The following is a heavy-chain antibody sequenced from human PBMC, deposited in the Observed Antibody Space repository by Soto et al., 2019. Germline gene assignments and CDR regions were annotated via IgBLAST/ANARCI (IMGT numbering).Heavy chain of an antibody. CDR2: INPNSGGT. CDR3: ARGGFWSGSPYYGMDV. CDR1: GYTLTGYY. V-gene: IGHV1-2*02. J-gene: IGHJ6*02. D-gene: IGHD3-3*01. Sequence: ASVKVSCKASGYTLTGYYMHWVRQAPGQGLEWMGWINPNSGGTNYAQKFQGRVTMTRDTSISTAYMELSRLRSDDTAVYYCARGGFWSGSPYYGMDVWGQGTTVTSP.